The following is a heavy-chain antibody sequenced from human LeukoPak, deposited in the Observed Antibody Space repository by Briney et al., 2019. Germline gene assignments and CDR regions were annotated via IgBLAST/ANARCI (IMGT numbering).Heavy chain of an antibody. Sequence: SETLSLTCAVYGGSFSGYYWSWIRQPPGKGLEWIGEINHSGSTNYSPSLKSRVTISVDTSKNQFSLKLSSVTAADTAVYYCARGSKGSSWSYYYYYMDVWGKGTTVTVSS. CDR2: INHSGST. J-gene: IGHJ6*03. CDR1: GGSFSGYY. D-gene: IGHD6-13*01. CDR3: ARGSKGSSWSYYYYYMDV. V-gene: IGHV4-34*01.